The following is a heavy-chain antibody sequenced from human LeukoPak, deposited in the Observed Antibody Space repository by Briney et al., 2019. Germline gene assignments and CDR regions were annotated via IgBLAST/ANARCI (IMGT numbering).Heavy chain of an antibody. J-gene: IGHJ4*02. CDR3: ARATVTTFDY. CDR1: GGSISSYY. CDR2: IYYSGST. V-gene: IGHV4-59*01. Sequence: SETLSLTCTVPGGSISSYYWSWIRQPPGKGLEWIGYIYYSGSTNYNPSLKSRVTISVDTSKNQFSLKLSSVTAADTAVYYCARATVTTFDYWGQGTLVTVSS. D-gene: IGHD4-11*01.